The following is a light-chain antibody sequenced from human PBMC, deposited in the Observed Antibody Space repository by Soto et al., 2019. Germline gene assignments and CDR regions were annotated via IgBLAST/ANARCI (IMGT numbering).Light chain of an antibody. J-gene: IGLJ1*01. CDR1: SSDVGGYNY. V-gene: IGLV2-11*01. CDR2: DVT. Sequence: QSALTQPRSVSGSPGQSVTISCTGTSSDVGGYNYVSWYQQHPDKAPKVMIYDVTKRPSGVPDRFSGSKSGNTASLTISGLQAEDEPDYYCCSYAGSYIYVFGTGTKVTVL. CDR3: CSYAGSYIYV.